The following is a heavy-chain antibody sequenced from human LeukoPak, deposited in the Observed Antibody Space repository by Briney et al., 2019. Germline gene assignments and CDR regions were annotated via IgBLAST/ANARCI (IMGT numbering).Heavy chain of an antibody. CDR2: IKKKSDGGTT. CDR3: TTGNCGGNSCWSCYLDY. CDR1: GFTFTNAW. D-gene: IGHD4-23*01. V-gene: IGHV3-15*01. Sequence: GGSLRLSCAASGFTFTNAWMSWVRQAPGKGLEWVGRIKKKSDGGTTDYAAPVKGRFTISRDDSKNTLYLQMNSLKIEDTAVYYCTTGNCGGNSCWSCYLDYWGQGSLVTVSS. J-gene: IGHJ4*02.